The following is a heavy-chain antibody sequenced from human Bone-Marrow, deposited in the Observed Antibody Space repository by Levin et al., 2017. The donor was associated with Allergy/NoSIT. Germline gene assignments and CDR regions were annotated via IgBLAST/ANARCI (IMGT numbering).Heavy chain of an antibody. CDR3: AKDQAVGWYNYHTGMDV. V-gene: IGHV3-30*18. D-gene: IGHD6-19*01. CDR2: ILYDGSNT. J-gene: IGHJ6*02. CDR1: GFTFSSHG. Sequence: GESLKISCAASGFTFSSHGMHWVRQAPGKGLEWVAVILYDGSNTYYADSVKGRFTISRDNFKNTLYLQMNSLRAEDTAVYYCAKDQAVGWYNYHTGMDVWGQGTTVTVSS.